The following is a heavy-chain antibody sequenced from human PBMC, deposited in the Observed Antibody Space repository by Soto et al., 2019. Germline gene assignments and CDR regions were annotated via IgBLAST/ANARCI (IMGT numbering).Heavy chain of an antibody. CDR3: ARDQIALDISSMGFDY. CDR2: ISSSSSYI. J-gene: IGHJ4*02. Sequence: GGSLRLSCAASGFTFSSYSMNWVRQAPGKGLEWVSSISSSSSYIYYADSVKGRFTISRDNAKNSLYLQMNSLRAEDTAVYYCARDQIALDISSMGFDYWGQGTLVTVSS. D-gene: IGHD2-2*03. CDR1: GFTFSSYS. V-gene: IGHV3-21*01.